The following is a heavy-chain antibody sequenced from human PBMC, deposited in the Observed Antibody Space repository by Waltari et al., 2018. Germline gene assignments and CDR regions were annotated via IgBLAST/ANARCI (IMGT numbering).Heavy chain of an antibody. Sequence: QVELQESGPGLVKPSETLSLTCTVSGGSFSSYYWTWIRQPAGKGLEWIGRSYTSGSTNYNPSLKRRVPMSVDTSKNPFSLKLTSVTAADTAVYYCAREGWEHQAFDYWGQGTLVTVSS. V-gene: IGHV4-4*07. CDR2: SYTSGST. CDR1: GGSFSSYY. J-gene: IGHJ4*02. CDR3: AREGWEHQAFDY. D-gene: IGHD1-26*01.